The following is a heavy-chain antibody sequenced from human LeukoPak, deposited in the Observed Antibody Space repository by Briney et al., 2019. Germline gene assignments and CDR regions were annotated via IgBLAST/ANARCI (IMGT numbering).Heavy chain of an antibody. D-gene: IGHD1-26*01. J-gene: IGHJ4*02. CDR2: INAGNGNT. CDR3: TRETGSYHGNDY. CDR1: GYTFTNYT. V-gene: IGHV1-3*01. Sequence: GASVKVSCKASGYTFTNYTMHWVRQAPGQRLEWMEWINAGNGNTKYSQKFQGRVTITGDTSISTAYMELSSLRSDDTAVYYCTRETGSYHGNDYWGQGTLVTVSS.